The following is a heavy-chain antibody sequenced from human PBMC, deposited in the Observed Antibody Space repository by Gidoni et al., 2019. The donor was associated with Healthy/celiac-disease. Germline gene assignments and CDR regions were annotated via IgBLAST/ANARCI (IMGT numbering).Heavy chain of an antibody. CDR2: ISGSSSYR. J-gene: IGHJ3*02. Sequence: EVQLVASGGGVVKPGGSLRLSCAASGFTFSSYSMNWVRQDPGKGLEWVSAISGSSSYRYDADSVKSRFTISRDNGKNSLYMKMNSLRAEETAVYYCARGLDAFDIWGQGTMVTVAS. CDR1: GFTFSSYS. V-gene: IGHV3-21*01. D-gene: IGHD6-19*01. CDR3: ARGLDAFDI.